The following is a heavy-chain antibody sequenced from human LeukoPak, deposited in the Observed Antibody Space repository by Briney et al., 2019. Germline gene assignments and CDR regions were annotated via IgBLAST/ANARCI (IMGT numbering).Heavy chain of an antibody. CDR1: GGSISSYY. V-gene: IGHV3-53*01. Sequence: PSETLSLTCTVSGGSISSYYWSWIRQPPGKGLEWVSVIYSGGSTYYADSVKGRFTISRDNSKNTLYLQMNSLRAEDTAVYYCASSSGWYEFDYWGQGTLVTVSS. D-gene: IGHD6-19*01. J-gene: IGHJ4*02. CDR3: ASSSGWYEFDY. CDR2: IYSGGST.